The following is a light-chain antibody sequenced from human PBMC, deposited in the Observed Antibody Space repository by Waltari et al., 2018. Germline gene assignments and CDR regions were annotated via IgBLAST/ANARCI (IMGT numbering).Light chain of an antibody. CDR2: LDS. J-gene: IGLJ1*01. CDR1: HLGDRS. Sequence: SFDLTQPPSVSVSPGQPASITRSGDHLGDRSACWYQQKPGQSPVLVIYLDSKRPSAIPERFSGSKSGNTATLTISGTQAVDEADYYCQAWDTSTYIFGTGTKVTVL. CDR3: QAWDTSTYI. V-gene: IGLV3-1*01.